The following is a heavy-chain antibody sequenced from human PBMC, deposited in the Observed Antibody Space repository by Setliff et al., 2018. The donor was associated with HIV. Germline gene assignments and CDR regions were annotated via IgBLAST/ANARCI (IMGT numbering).Heavy chain of an antibody. CDR3: ARAPGYSGYDYYYYYYMDV. Sequence: SVTLSLTCTVSGASISSYYWSWIRQPPGKGLEWIGYIYTSGSTNYNPSLKSRVTISVDTSKNQFSLKLSSVTAADTAVYYCARAPGYSGYDYYYYYYMDVWGKGTTVTVSS. V-gene: IGHV4-4*08. CDR2: IYTSGST. CDR1: GASISSYY. J-gene: IGHJ6*03. D-gene: IGHD5-12*01.